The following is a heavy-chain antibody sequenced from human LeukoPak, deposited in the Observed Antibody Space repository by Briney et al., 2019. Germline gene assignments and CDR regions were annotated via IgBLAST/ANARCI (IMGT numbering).Heavy chain of an antibody. J-gene: IGHJ4*02. CDR2: ISAYNGNT. CDR3: ARYYGSGSYQDY. D-gene: IGHD3-10*01. Sequence: ASVKVSCKASGYTFTGYYMHWVRQAPGQGLEWMGWISAYNGNTNYAQKLQGRVTMTTDTSTSTAYMELRSLRSDDTAVYYCARYYGSGSYQDYWGQGTLVTVSS. V-gene: IGHV1-18*01. CDR1: GYTFTGYY.